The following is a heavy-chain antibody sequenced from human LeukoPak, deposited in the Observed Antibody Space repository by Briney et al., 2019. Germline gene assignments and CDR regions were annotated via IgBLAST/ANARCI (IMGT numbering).Heavy chain of an antibody. CDR2: INGDGSTT. D-gene: IGHD3-22*01. CDR3: ATGNYYDSRGYYTFGH. CDR1: GFSFSRYW. V-gene: IGHV3-74*01. J-gene: IGHJ1*01. Sequence: GGSLRLSCAASGFSFSRYWMHWVRHAPGEGLVWVSRINGDGSTTSYADSVKGGFNISKDNAKSTLYLQMNSRRAEDTAVYYCATGNYYDSRGYYTFGHWGQGTLVTVSS.